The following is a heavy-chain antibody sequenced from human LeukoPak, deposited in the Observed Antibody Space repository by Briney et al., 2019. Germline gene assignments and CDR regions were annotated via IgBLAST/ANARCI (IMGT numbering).Heavy chain of an antibody. V-gene: IGHV1-69*13. CDR1: GGTFSSYA. Sequence: SVKVSCKASGGTFSSYAISWVRQAPGQGLEWMGGIIPIFGTANYAQKFQGRVTITADESTSTAYMELSSLRSEDTAVYYCATSVRSVRIQLWSNTFDYWGQGTLVTVSS. CDR2: IIPIFGTA. CDR3: ATSVRSVRIQLWSNTFDY. D-gene: IGHD5-18*01. J-gene: IGHJ4*02.